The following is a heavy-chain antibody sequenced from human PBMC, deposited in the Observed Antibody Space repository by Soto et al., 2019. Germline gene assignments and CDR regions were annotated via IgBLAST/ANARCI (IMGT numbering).Heavy chain of an antibody. Sequence: SETLSLTCTVSGGSISSYCWSWIRQPAGKGLEWIGRIYTSGSTNYNPSLKSRFTMSVDTSKNQFSLKLSSVTVADTAVYYCARDTNSGWYVLPLWGQGTLVTVSS. CDR1: GGSISSYC. CDR2: IYTSGST. V-gene: IGHV4-4*07. J-gene: IGHJ4*02. CDR3: ARDTNSGWYVLPL. D-gene: IGHD6-19*01.